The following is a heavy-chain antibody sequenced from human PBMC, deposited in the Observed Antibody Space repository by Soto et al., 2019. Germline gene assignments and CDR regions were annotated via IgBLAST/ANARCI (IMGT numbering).Heavy chain of an antibody. J-gene: IGHJ4*02. V-gene: IGHV3-74*01. CDR3: ARGYDSSGYYTINN. CDR1: GFTFSSYW. D-gene: IGHD3-22*01. CDR2: INSDGSST. Sequence: PGGYLRLSCAASGFTFSSYWMHWVRQAPGKGLVWVSRINSDGSSTSYADSVKGRFTISRDNAKNTLYLQMNSLRAEDTAVYYCARGYDSSGYYTINNWGQGSLVTVSS.